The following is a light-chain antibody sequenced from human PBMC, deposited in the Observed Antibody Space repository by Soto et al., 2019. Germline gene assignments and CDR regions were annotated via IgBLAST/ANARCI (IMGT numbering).Light chain of an antibody. CDR2: DAS. CDR3: QHYGGMWT. J-gene: IGKJ1*01. CDR1: QSISSW. V-gene: IGKV1-5*01. Sequence: DIQMTQSPSTLSASVGDRVTITCRASQSISSWLAWYQQKPGKAPKLLIYDASSLESGVPSRFSGGGSGTEITLTITSLQPDDFASYYCQHYGGMWTFGEGTKVDIK.